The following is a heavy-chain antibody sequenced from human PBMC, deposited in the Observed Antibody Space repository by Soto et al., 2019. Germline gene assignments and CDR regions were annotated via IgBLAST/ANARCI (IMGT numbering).Heavy chain of an antibody. CDR2: ISSSSTYI. V-gene: IGHV3-21*01. J-gene: IGHJ4*02. CDR3: ATGERNWDYYFDY. D-gene: IGHD1-7*01. Sequence: EVQLVESGGGLVKPGGSLRLSCAASGFTFSSYSMNWVRQAPGKGLEWVSSISSSSTYIYYADSVKGRFTISRDNAKNSLSLPMNSLRADETAVYYCATGERNWDYYFDYWGQGTLVTVSS. CDR1: GFTFSSYS.